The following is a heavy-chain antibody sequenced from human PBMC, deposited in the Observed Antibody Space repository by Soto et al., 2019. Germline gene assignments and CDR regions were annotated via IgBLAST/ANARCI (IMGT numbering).Heavy chain of an antibody. CDR1: GGTFSRYT. CDR2: ITPMFGTA. Sequence: GASVKVSCKASGGTFSRYTISWVRQAPGQGLEWMGGITPMFGTANYAQKLQGRVTIAADESTSTAYMELSSLRSEDTAVYYCATTTVTTYDYYGMDVWGQGTTVTVSS. V-gene: IGHV1-69*13. J-gene: IGHJ6*02. CDR3: ATTTVTTYDYYGMDV. D-gene: IGHD4-17*01.